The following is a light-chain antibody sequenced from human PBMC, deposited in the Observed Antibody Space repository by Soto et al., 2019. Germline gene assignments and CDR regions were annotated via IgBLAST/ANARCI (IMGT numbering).Light chain of an antibody. CDR2: DVN. Sequence: QSVLTQPPSVSGSPGQSVAISCTGTSSDVGSYNRVSWYQQPPGTAPKLMIYDVNNRPSGVPDRFSGSKPGNTASLTISGLQAEDEADYYCSSYTISSTYVFGTGTKVTVL. J-gene: IGLJ1*01. CDR1: SSDVGSYNR. V-gene: IGLV2-18*02. CDR3: SSYTISSTYV.